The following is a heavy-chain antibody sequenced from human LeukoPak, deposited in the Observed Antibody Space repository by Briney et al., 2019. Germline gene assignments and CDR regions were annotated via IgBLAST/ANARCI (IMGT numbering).Heavy chain of an antibody. V-gene: IGHV3-23*01. J-gene: IGHJ4*02. CDR1: GFTFNTYA. Sequence: PGGSLRLSCAASGFTFNTYAMSWVRQAPGKGLEWVSSISGGDVSTSYADSVKGRFTISRDNAKNSLYLQMNSLRAEDTAVYYCARDREGDYWGQGTLVTVSS. CDR2: ISGGDVST. CDR3: ARDREGDY. D-gene: IGHD1-26*01.